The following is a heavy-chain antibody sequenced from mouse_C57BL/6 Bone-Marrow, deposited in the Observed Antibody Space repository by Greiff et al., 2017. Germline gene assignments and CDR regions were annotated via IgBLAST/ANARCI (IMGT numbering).Heavy chain of an antibody. J-gene: IGHJ4*01. V-gene: IGHV1-55*01. Sequence: QVQLQQPGAELVKPGASVKMSCKASGYTFTSYWITWVKQRPGQGLEWIGYIYPGSGSSNYNEKFKVKATLTVDTSSSTAYMQLSNLTSEDSAVYYCARSLFCDMDYWGQGTSVTVSS. CDR2: IYPGSGSS. CDR3: ARSLFCDMDY. CDR1: GYTFTSYW. D-gene: IGHD6-1*01.